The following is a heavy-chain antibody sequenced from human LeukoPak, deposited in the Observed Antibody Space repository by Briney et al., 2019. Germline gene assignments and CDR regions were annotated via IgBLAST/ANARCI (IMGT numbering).Heavy chain of an antibody. J-gene: IGHJ6*02. CDR2: IYYSGST. Sequence: SQTLSLTCTVSGGSISSGGYYWSWIRQHPGKGLEWIGYIYYSGSTYYNPSLKSRVTISVDTSKNQFSLKLSSVTAADTAVYYCASGKDCSSTSCPLAGYYYYGMDVWGQGTTVTVSS. CDR3: ASGKDCSSTSCPLAGYYYYGMDV. D-gene: IGHD2-2*01. V-gene: IGHV4-31*03. CDR1: GGSISSGGYY.